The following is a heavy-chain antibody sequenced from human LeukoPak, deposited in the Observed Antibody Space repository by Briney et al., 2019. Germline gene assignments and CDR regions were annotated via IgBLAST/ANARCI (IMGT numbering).Heavy chain of an antibody. V-gene: IGHV3-11*01. Sequence: GGSLRLSCAASGFTFSDYYMSWIRQAPGKGLEWVSYISSSGSTIYYADSVKGRFTISRDNAKNSLYLQMNSLRAEDTAVYYCAKDLLVATIHGAFDIWGQGTMVTVSS. D-gene: IGHD5-12*01. CDR3: AKDLLVATIHGAFDI. J-gene: IGHJ3*02. CDR1: GFTFSDYY. CDR2: ISSSGSTI.